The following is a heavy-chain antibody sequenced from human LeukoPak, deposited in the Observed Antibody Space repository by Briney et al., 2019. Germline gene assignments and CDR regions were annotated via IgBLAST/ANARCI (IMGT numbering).Heavy chain of an antibody. CDR2: IYYSGST. D-gene: IGHD6-13*01. CDR3: ASWISSSWYYFDY. CDR1: GGSISSYY. V-gene: IGHV4-59*01. J-gene: IGHJ4*02. Sequence: SETLSLTCTVSGGSISSYYWSWIRQPPGKGLEWIGYIYYSGSTNHNPSLKSRVTISVDTSKNQFSLKLSSVTAADTAVYYCASWISSSWYYFDYWGQGTLVTVSS.